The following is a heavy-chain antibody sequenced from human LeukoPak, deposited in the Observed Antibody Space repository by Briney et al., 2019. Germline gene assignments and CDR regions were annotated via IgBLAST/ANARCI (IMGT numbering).Heavy chain of an antibody. D-gene: IGHD4-17*01. CDR2: INPNSGGT. V-gene: IGHV1-2*02. CDR3: ARVESTVTAYYFDY. Sequence: GASVKVSCKASGYTFTGYYMHWVRQAPGQGLEWMGWINPNSGGTNYAQKFQGRVTTTRDTSISTAYMELSRLRSDDTAVYYCARVESTVTAYYFDYWGQGTLVTVSS. CDR1: GYTFTGYY. J-gene: IGHJ4*02.